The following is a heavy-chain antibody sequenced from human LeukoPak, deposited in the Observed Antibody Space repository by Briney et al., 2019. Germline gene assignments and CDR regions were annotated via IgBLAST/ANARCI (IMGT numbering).Heavy chain of an antibody. V-gene: IGHV3-74*01. CDR1: GFTFSSYW. CDR3: AKKVVSLDAFDI. Sequence: GGSLRLSCAASGFTFSSYWMHWVRQAPGKGLVWVSRINSDGSSTSYADSVKGRFTISRDNAKNTLYLQMNSLRAEDTAVYYCAKKVVSLDAFDIWGQGTMVTVSS. CDR2: INSDGSST. D-gene: IGHD3-22*01. J-gene: IGHJ3*02.